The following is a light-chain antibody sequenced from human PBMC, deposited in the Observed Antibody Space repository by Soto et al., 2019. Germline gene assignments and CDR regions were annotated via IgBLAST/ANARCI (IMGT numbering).Light chain of an antibody. CDR2: ATS. J-gene: IGKJ4*01. CDR3: HKYNQAPT. V-gene: IGKV1-27*01. CDR1: QGISSN. Sequence: DIQLTQSPSSLSASVGDRVTITCRASQGISSNFAWYKQKPGKVPELLSYATSTLHSGAPYRFSGSGSGTDFTLTISSLQPEDVATYYCHKYNQAPTFGGGTKVEIK.